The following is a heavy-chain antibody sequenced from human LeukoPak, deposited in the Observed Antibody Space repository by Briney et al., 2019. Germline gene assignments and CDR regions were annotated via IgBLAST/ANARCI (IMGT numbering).Heavy chain of an antibody. J-gene: IGHJ4*02. CDR3: ATRFLNSSGWISVWY. CDR1: GFTFSSYG. D-gene: IGHD6-19*01. Sequence: GGSLRLSCAASGFTFSSYGMHWVRQAPGKGLEWVAVISYDGSNKYYADSVKGRFTISRDNSKNTLYLQMNSLRAEDTAVYYCATRFLNSSGWISVWYWGQGTLVTVSS. V-gene: IGHV3-30*03. CDR2: ISYDGSNK.